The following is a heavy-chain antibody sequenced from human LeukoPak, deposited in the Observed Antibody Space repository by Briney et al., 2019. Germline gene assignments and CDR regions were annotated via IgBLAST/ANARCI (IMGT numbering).Heavy chain of an antibody. J-gene: IGHJ4*02. Sequence: PGGSLTLSCAASGFTFSSYAMRWVRQAPGKGLEWVSAISGSGGSTYYADSVKGRLTISRHNSKNTLYLQMNRLRAEDTSVYVCARSNIAAAALDCGGQATLVTASS. D-gene: IGHD6-13*01. V-gene: IGHV3-23*01. CDR1: GFTFSSYA. CDR3: ARSNIAAAALDC. CDR2: ISGSGGST.